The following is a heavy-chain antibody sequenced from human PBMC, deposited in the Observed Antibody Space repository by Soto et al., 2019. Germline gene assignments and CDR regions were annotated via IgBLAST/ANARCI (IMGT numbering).Heavy chain of an antibody. CDR3: AKRSLRRLRFVETH. J-gene: IGHJ4*02. CDR1: GDSMTNTNW. Sequence: PSETLSLTCAVSGDSMTNTNWWSWVRQPPGKGLEWIGEIYHSGSTNYNPSLRSRVTMSVEKSKNQFSLNLTSVTAADTAVYYCAKRSLRRLRFVETHWGQGTPVTVSS. CDR2: IYHSGST. V-gene: IGHV4-4*02. D-gene: IGHD3-3*01.